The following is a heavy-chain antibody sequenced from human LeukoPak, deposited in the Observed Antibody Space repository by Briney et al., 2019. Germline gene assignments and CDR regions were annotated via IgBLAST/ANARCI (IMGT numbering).Heavy chain of an antibody. J-gene: IGHJ4*02. Sequence: PGGSLRLSCAASGFTFTNAWMSWVRQAPGKGLEWVSSIGSSGSHIYLVDSVKGRFTISRDNANNALYLQMNGLRAEDTAVYYCARDYYDGHGYFDYWGQGAQVTVSS. D-gene: IGHD3-22*01. V-gene: IGHV3-21*01. CDR2: IGSSGSHI. CDR1: GFTFTNAW. CDR3: ARDYYDGHGYFDY.